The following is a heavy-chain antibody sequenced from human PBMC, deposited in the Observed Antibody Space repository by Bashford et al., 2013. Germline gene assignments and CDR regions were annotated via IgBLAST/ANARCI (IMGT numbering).Heavy chain of an antibody. CDR2: IYPGDSDI. J-gene: IGHJ1*01. D-gene: IGHD6-13*01. CDR3: ARLIAAAGTDNWYTYFQH. V-gene: IGHV5-51*01. Sequence: WVRQMPGRGMEWMAIIYPGDSDIRYSPSFQGQVTISADKSISTAYLQWSSLKASDTAMYYCARLIAAAGTDNWYTYFQHWGQGTLVTVSS.